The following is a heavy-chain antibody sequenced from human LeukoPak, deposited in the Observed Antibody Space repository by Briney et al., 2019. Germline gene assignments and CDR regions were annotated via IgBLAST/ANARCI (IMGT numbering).Heavy chain of an antibody. Sequence: GGSLRLSCAASGFTFGSYGMHWVRQAPGKGLEWVAVISYDGSNKYYADSVKGRFTISRDNSKNTLYLQMNSLRAEDTAVYYCAKDWSSGWYPYYFDYWGQGTLVTVSS. D-gene: IGHD6-19*01. CDR2: ISYDGSNK. CDR1: GFTFGSYG. V-gene: IGHV3-30*18. CDR3: AKDWSSGWYPYYFDY. J-gene: IGHJ4*02.